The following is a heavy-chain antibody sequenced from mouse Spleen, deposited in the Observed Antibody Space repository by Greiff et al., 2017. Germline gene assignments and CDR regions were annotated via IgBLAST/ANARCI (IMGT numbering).Heavy chain of an antibody. CDR1: GYTFTSYW. J-gene: IGHJ3*01. CDR2: IIPNSGST. CDR3: ARACYDYADWFAY. Sequence: VQLQQPGADLVKPGASVKLSCTASGYTFTSYWMHWVKQRPGQGLEWIGMIIPNSGSTNYNEKFKSKATLTVDKSSSTAYMQLSSLTSEDAAVYYCARACYDYADWFAYWGQGTLVTVSA. D-gene: IGHD2-4*01. V-gene: IGHV1-64*01.